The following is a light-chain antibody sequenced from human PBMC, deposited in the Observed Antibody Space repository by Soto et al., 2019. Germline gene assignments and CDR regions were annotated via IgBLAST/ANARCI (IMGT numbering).Light chain of an antibody. J-gene: IGKJ2*01. CDR2: DSS. V-gene: IGKV3-11*01. CDR1: QSVAGY. Sequence: ELVLTQSPATLSLSPGERATLSCRASQSVAGYLAWYQQKPGQGPKLLVYDSSTRATGTPARFRGSGSGTDFTLTISSLEPEDFASYYCQHRSNWRMYTFGQGTKLEIK. CDR3: QHRSNWRMYT.